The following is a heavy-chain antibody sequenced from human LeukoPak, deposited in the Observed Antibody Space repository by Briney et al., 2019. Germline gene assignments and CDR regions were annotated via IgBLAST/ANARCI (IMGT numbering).Heavy chain of an antibody. Sequence: SVRVSCKASGGTFSSYSISWVRQAPGQGLEWMGGIIPIFGTANYAQKFQGRVTITTDESTSTAYMELSSLRSEDTAVYYGARTGRDSSGYYYVGDYWGQGTLVTVSS. CDR3: ARTGRDSSGYYYVGDY. D-gene: IGHD3-22*01. J-gene: IGHJ4*02. CDR1: GGTFSSYS. V-gene: IGHV1-69*05. CDR2: IIPIFGTA.